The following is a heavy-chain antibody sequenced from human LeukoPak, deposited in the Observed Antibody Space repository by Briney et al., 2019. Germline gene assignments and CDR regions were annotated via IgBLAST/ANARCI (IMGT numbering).Heavy chain of an antibody. Sequence: PGGSLRLSCAASGFTFSSYWMSWVRQAPGRGLEWVANIKQDGSEKYYVDSVKGRFTISRDNAKNSLYLQMNSLRAEDTAVYYCARELRYSTYYYYYYMDVWGKGTTVTVSS. CDR3: ARELRYSTYYYYYYMDV. CDR1: GFTFSSYW. V-gene: IGHV3-7*01. J-gene: IGHJ6*03. CDR2: IKQDGSEK. D-gene: IGHD3-9*01.